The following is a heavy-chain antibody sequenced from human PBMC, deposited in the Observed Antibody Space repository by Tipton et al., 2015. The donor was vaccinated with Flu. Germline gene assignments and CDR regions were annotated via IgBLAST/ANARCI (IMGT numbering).Heavy chain of an antibody. Sequence: QLVQSGAEVKKPGASVKVSCKASGYTFTSYGISWVRQAPGQGLEWMGWISAYNGNTNYAQKLQGRVTMTTDTSTSTAYMELRSLRSDDTAVYYCARDMVVVPAARALASYGMDVWGQGTTVTVSS. D-gene: IGHD2-2*01. CDR1: GYTFTSYG. V-gene: IGHV1-18*01. CDR3: ARDMVVVPAARALASYGMDV. CDR2: ISAYNGNT. J-gene: IGHJ6*02.